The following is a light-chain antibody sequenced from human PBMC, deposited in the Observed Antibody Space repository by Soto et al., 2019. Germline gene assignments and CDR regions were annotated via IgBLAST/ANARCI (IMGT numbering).Light chain of an antibody. V-gene: IGLV2-14*01. CDR1: SSDVGGYNY. Sequence: QSVLTQPASVSGSPGQSITISCTGTSSDVGGYNYDSWYQHHPGKAPKLIIYEVSNRPSGVSNRFSGSKSGNTASLTISGLQADDEADYYCSSYTSSSTVVFGIGTKLTVL. CDR3: SSYTSSSTVV. J-gene: IGLJ1*01. CDR2: EVS.